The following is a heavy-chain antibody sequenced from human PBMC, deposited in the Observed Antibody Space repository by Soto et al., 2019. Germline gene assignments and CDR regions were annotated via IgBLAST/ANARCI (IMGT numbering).Heavy chain of an antibody. V-gene: IGHV3-30-3*01. CDR3: ASTHCSSTSCYGSHTYYYYGMDV. Sequence: GGSLRLSCAASGFTFSSYAMHWVRQAPGKGLEWVAVISYDGSNKYYADSVKGRFTISRDNSKNTLYLQMNSLRAEDTAVYYCASTHCSSTSCYGSHTYYYYGMDVWGQGTTVTVSS. CDR1: GFTFSSYA. J-gene: IGHJ6*02. CDR2: ISYDGSNK. D-gene: IGHD2-2*01.